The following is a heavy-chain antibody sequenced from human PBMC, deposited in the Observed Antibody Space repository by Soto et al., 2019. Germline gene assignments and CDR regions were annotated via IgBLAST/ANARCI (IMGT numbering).Heavy chain of an antibody. J-gene: IGHJ5*02. V-gene: IGHV3-23*01. Sequence: EVQLLESGGGLVQPGGSLRLSCAASGFTFSSYAMSWVRQAPGKGLEWVSAISGSGGSTYYADSVKGRFTISRDNSKNTLYLQMNSLRAEDTAVYYCAKNGGNWNYVLGVVGWFDPWGQGTLVTVSS. CDR1: GFTFSSYA. CDR3: AKNGGNWNYVLGVVGWFDP. D-gene: IGHD1-7*01. CDR2: ISGSGGST.